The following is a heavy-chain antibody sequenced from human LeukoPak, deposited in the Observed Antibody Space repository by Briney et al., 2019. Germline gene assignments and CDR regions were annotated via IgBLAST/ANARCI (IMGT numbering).Heavy chain of an antibody. D-gene: IGHD2-21*02. Sequence: GGSLRLSCAASGFTFSSYGMHWVRQAPGKGLEWVAVISYDGSNKYYADSVKGRFTISRDNSKNTLYLQMNSLRAEDTAVYYCAMGPMTDWGQGTLVTVSS. CDR2: ISYDGSNK. V-gene: IGHV3-30*03. J-gene: IGHJ4*02. CDR1: GFTFSSYG. CDR3: AMGPMTD.